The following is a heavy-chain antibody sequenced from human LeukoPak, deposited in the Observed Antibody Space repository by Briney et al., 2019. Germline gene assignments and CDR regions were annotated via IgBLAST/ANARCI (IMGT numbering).Heavy chain of an antibody. J-gene: IGHJ3*02. CDR2: IYYSGST. V-gene: IGHV4-59*01. D-gene: IGHD3-22*01. Sequence: SETLSLTCTVSGGSISSYYWSWIRHPPGKGLEWIGYIYYSGSTNYNPSLKSRVTISVDTSKNQFSLKLSSVTAADTAVYYCASGEYYDSSGYQLGAFDIWGQGTMVTVSS. CDR3: ASGEYYDSSGYQLGAFDI. CDR1: GGSISSYY.